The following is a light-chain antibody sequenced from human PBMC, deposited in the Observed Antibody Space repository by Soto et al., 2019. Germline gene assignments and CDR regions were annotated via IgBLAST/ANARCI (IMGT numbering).Light chain of an antibody. V-gene: IGLV2-11*01. J-gene: IGLJ1*01. CDR3: CSYVGTYSYV. CDR2: DVG. CDR1: SSDVGAYNY. Sequence: QSALTQPRSVSGSPGQSVTISCTGTSSDVGAYNYVSWYQQYPGKAPKLMIYDVGKRPSGVPDRFSGSKSGNRASLTISGLQAEDEADYYCCSYVGTYSYVFGSGTKLTVL.